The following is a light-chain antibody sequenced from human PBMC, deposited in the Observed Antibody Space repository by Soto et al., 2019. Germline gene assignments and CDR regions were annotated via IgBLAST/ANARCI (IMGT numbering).Light chain of an antibody. Sequence: EIVMTQSPLSLPVTPGEPASISCRSSHGLLHSNGYNYLDWYLQKQGQSPQXXIYLGSNRASGVPDRFSGIVSGTDGTLKISRVEAEDGWVYYCMQALQTTWTFGQGTKVDIK. CDR2: LGS. J-gene: IGKJ1*01. CDR1: HGLLHSNGYNY. V-gene: IGKV2-28*01. CDR3: MQALQTTWT.